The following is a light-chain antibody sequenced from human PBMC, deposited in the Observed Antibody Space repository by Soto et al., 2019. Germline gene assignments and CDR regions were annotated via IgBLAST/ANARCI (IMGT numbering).Light chain of an antibody. CDR1: EAINNNF. Sequence: VLTQSPGALSVAPGETVSLSCRASEAINNNFVAWYQQRPGQVPRLLMYGASIRVSGVPDRISGRRSGTGFILNIARVEPEDSAVYFCQQYHLSPLTFGGGTQV. CDR2: GAS. V-gene: IGKV3-20*01. J-gene: IGKJ4*01. CDR3: QQYHLSPLT.